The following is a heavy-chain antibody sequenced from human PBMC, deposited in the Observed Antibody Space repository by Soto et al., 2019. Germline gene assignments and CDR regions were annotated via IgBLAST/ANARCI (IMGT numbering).Heavy chain of an antibody. Sequence: TLSLTCAVSGGSFTSNNWWTCVRQPPGQGLEWIGEIYRTGSTNYNPSLKSRVTISLDKSENQFSLKVTSLTAADTAVYYCASRDPGTSVDYWGQGTLVTVSS. CDR2: IYRTGST. CDR3: ASRDPGTSVDY. J-gene: IGHJ4*02. CDR1: GGSFTSNNW. V-gene: IGHV4-4*02. D-gene: IGHD1-7*01.